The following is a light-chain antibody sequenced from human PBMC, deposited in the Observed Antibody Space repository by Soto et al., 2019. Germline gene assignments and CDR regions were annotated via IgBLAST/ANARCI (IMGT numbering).Light chain of an antibody. CDR2: KAS. V-gene: IGKV1-5*03. CDR3: HHYNSYSG. CDR1: QSISSW. Sequence: DIQMTQSPSTLSASVGDRVTITCRASQSISSWLAWYQQKPGKAPKLLIYKASSLESGVPSRFSGSGSGTEFTLTISSLQPDDFATYYCHHYNSYSGFGQGTKVEIK. J-gene: IGKJ1*01.